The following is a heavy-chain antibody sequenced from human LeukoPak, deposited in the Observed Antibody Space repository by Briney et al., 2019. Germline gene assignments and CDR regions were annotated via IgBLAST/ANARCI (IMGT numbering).Heavy chain of an antibody. D-gene: IGHD3-22*01. CDR2: IYHSGST. CDR1: GGSISSGGYY. J-gene: IGHJ4*02. Sequence: SQTLSLTCTVSGGSISSGGYYWSWIRQPPGKGLEWIGYIYHSGSTYYNPSLKSRVTISVDRSKNQFSLKLSSVTAADTAVYYCASKGESSGYWGTFDYWGQGTLVTVSS. V-gene: IGHV4-30-2*01. CDR3: ASKGESSGYWGTFDY.